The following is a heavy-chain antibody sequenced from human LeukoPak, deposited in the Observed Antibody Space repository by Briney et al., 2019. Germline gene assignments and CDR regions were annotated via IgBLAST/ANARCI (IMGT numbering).Heavy chain of an antibody. CDR2: IVVGSGNT. CDR3: ARAVAGAEGGIY. J-gene: IGHJ4*02. V-gene: IGHV1-58*01. CDR1: GFTFTSSA. D-gene: IGHD6-19*01. Sequence: ASVKVSCKASGFTFTSSAVQWVRQARGQRLEWIGWIVVGSGNTNYERVTITRDMSTSTAYMELSSLRSEDTAVYYCARAVAGAEGGIYWGQGTLVTVSS.